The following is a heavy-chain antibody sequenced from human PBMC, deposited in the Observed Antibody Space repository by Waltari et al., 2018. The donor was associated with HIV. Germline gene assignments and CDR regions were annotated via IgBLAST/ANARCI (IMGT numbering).Heavy chain of an antibody. J-gene: IGHJ5*02. CDR2: IYTSGST. CDR1: GGSISSYY. D-gene: IGHD3-22*01. V-gene: IGHV4-4*07. CDR3: ARGCYYYYDSSGYLSWFDP. Sequence: QVQLQESGPGLVKPSETLSLPCTVSGGSISSYYWRWIRHPAGKGREWIGHIYTSGSTKYNPSLKSRVTMSIDTSKNQFSLKLSSVTAADTAVYYCARGCYYYYDSSGYLSWFDPWGQGTLVTVSS.